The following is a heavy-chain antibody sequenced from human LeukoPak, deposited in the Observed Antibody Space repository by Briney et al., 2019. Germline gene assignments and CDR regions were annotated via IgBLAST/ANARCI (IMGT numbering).Heavy chain of an antibody. CDR1: GFTFTNFA. CDR3: AKTPGKDIAAAATYYFDY. Sequence: GGSLRLSCAASGFTFTNFAMHWVRQAPGKGLEWVSAISGSGGSTYYADSVKGRFTISRDNSKNTLYLQMNSQRAEDTAVYYCAKTPGKDIAAAATYYFDYWGQGTLVTVSS. D-gene: IGHD6-13*01. V-gene: IGHV3-23*01. J-gene: IGHJ4*02. CDR2: ISGSGGST.